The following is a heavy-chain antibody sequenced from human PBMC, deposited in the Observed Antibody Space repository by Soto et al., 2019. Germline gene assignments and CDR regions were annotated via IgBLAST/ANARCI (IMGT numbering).Heavy chain of an antibody. D-gene: IGHD4-4*01. Sequence: EVQLVQSGAEVKKPGESLKISCKGSGYSFTSYWIGWVRQMPGKGLEWMGIIYPGDSDTRYSPSFQGQVTISADKSISTAYLQWSSLKASDTDMYYCARLDYSNYYYYGMDVWGQGTTVTVSS. CDR1: GYSFTSYW. CDR3: ARLDYSNYYYYGMDV. V-gene: IGHV5-51*01. CDR2: IYPGDSDT. J-gene: IGHJ6*02.